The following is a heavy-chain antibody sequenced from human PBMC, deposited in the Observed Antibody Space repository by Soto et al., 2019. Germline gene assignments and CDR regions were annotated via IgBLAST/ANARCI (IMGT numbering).Heavy chain of an antibody. D-gene: IGHD3-3*01. CDR1: GYKVSTWHNFTSYW. CDR3: ARLGFNYDFLSGHPNPRYYYGMDV. V-gene: IGHV5-51*01. J-gene: IGHJ6*02. CDR2: IYPGDSDT. Sequence: GESLKISCMGSGYKVSTWHNFTSYWIAWGRQKPGEGLEWMGIIYPGDSDTRYSPSFQGQVTISADKSINSVYLQWSSLKASDTATYYCARLGFNYDFLSGHPNPRYYYGMDVWGQGTTVTVSS.